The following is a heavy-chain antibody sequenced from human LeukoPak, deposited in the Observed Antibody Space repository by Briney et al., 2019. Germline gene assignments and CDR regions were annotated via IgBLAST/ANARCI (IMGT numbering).Heavy chain of an antibody. V-gene: IGHV4-34*01. J-gene: IGHJ4*02. D-gene: IGHD3-10*01. CDR2: INHSGST. CDR3: ARLNPSTADDYGSGSYVLD. CDR1: GGSISSYY. Sequence: SETLSLTCTVSGGSISSYYWSWIRQPPGKGLEWIGEINHSGSTNYNPSLKSRVTISVDTSKNQFSLKLSSVTAADTAVYYCARLNPSTADDYGSGSYVLDWGQGTLVTVSS.